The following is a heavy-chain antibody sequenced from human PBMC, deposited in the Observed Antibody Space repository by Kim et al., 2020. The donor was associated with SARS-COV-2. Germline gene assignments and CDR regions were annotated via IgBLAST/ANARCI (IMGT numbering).Heavy chain of an antibody. CDR1: GYTFTSYG. J-gene: IGHJ4*02. CDR2: ISAYNGNT. CDR3: ARDGYSSSWYWPNDY. Sequence: ASVKVSCKASGYTFTSYGISWVRQAPGQGLEWMGWISAYNGNTNYAQKLQGRVTMTTDTSTSTAYMELRSLRSDDTAVYYCARDGYSSSWYWPNDYWGQGTLVTVSS. V-gene: IGHV1-18*01. D-gene: IGHD6-13*01.